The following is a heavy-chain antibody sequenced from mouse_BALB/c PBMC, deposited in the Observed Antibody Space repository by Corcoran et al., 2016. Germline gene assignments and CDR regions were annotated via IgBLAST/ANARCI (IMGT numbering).Heavy chain of an antibody. D-gene: IGHD2-1*01. J-gene: IGHJ1*01. CDR2: INTYTGEP. CDR3: ARLGNYVWYFDV. V-gene: IGHV9-3-1*01. CDR1: GYTFTNYG. Sequence: QIQLVQSGPELKKPGETVKISCKASGYTFTNYGMNWVKQAPGKGLKWMGWINTYTGEPTYADDFKGRFAFSLETSASTAYLQINNLKNEDTATYFCARLGNYVWYFDVWGAWTTVTVSS.